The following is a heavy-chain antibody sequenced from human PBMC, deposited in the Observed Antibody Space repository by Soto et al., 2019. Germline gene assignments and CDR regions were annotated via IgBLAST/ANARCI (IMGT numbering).Heavy chain of an antibody. V-gene: IGHV4-34*01. Sequence: SETLSLTCAVYGGSFSGNSWTWIRKSPGKGLEWIGDINHSGRVNYNPSLKSRLTISVDTSKSQFSLTLSSVTAADSAMYFCARQIRYTYGYFPRYIDQWGQGTRVTVSS. CDR2: INHSGRV. CDR3: ARQIRYTYGYFPRYIDQ. J-gene: IGHJ4*02. D-gene: IGHD5-18*01. CDR1: GGSFSGNS.